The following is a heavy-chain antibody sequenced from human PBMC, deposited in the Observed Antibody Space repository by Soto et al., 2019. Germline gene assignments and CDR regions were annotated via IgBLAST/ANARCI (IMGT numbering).Heavy chain of an antibody. CDR1: GFTFSSYW. J-gene: IGHJ5*01. Sequence: GGSLRLSCAASGFTFSSYWMHRVRQAPGKGLVWVSRINSDGSSTTYADSVRGRFTISRDNAKNTLYLQMNSLRGEDTAVYYCTRDPAPSGWFDYWGQGTLVTVSS. CDR2: INSDGSST. D-gene: IGHD6-19*01. V-gene: IGHV3-74*01. CDR3: TRDPAPSGWFDY.